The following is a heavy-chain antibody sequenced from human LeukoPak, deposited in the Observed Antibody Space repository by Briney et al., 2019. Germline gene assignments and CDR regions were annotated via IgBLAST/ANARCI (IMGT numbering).Heavy chain of an antibody. D-gene: IGHD2-21*02. J-gene: IGHJ4*02. V-gene: IGHV3-23*01. CDR1: GFTFSSYA. CDR2: MSGGAGTT. Sequence: PGGSLRLSCAASGFTFSSYAMSWVRQAPGKGLEWVSSMSGGAGTTYYAASMKGRFTISRDNSKNTLYLQMSSLRAEDTAVYYCAKGREVYGDSRFDYWGQGTLVTVSS. CDR3: AKGREVYGDSRFDY.